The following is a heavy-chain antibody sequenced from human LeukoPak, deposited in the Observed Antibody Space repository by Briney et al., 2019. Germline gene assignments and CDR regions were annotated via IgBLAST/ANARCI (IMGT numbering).Heavy chain of an antibody. J-gene: IGHJ6*03. CDR3: ARDPRYGDYVTDYYYYMDV. CDR2: IIPIFGTA. V-gene: IGHV1-69*05. CDR1: GGTFSSYA. D-gene: IGHD4-17*01. Sequence: SVKVSCKASGGTFSSYAISWVRQAPGQELEWMGGIIPIFGTANYAQKFQGRVTITTDESTSTAYMELSSLRSEDTAVYYCARDPRYGDYVTDYYYYMDVWGKGTTVTVSS.